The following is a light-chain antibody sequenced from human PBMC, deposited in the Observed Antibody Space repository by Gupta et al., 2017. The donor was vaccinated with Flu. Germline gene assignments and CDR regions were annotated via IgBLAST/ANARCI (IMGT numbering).Light chain of an antibody. V-gene: IGLV3-25*02. CDR1: ALPKKY. J-gene: IGLJ2*01. Sequence: SYELTQPPSVSVSPGQTARIPCSGDALPKKYAYWYQQKPGQAPVLVIYKDKERPSEIPERFSGSSSGTTVTLIISGVQAEDEADYYCQSADSTEAYVVFGGGTKLTVL. CDR2: KDK. CDR3: QSADSTEAYVV.